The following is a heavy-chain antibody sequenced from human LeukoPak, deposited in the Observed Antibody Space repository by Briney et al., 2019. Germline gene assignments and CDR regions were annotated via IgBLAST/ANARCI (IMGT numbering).Heavy chain of an antibody. CDR1: GFTFSSYA. D-gene: IGHD6-13*01. J-gene: IGHJ3*02. V-gene: IGHV3-23*01. CDR2: ISGSGGST. CDR3: AKDKYSSSWNAFDI. Sequence: PGGSLRLSCAASGFTFSSYAMSWVRQAPGKGLEWVSAISGSGGSTYYADSAKGRFTISRDNSKNTLYLQMNSLRAEDTAVYCCAKDKYSSSWNAFDIWGQGTMVTVSS.